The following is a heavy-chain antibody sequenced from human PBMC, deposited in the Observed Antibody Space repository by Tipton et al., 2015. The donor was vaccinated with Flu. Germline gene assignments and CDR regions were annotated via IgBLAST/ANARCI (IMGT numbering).Heavy chain of an antibody. D-gene: IGHD3-3*01. Sequence: SLRLSCAASGFTFSSYGMHWVRQAPGKGLEWVAVISYDGSNKYYTASVKGRFTISRDNSKNTLYLQMNSLRAEDTAVYYCAKAKRIPICGGARPWGRDVWGQGTPVTVSS. J-gene: IGHJ6*02. CDR1: GFTFSSYG. CDR2: ISYDGSNK. V-gene: IGHV3-30*18. CDR3: AKAKRIPICGGARPWGRDV.